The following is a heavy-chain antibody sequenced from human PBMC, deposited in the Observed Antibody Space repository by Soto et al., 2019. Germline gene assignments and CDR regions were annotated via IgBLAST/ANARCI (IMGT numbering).Heavy chain of an antibody. J-gene: IGHJ4*02. V-gene: IGHV3-30*18. CDR2: VSHDGRNT. CDR3: AKGGRQWLVTSDFNY. Sequence: PGGSLRLSCGASGLTCSKYAMHGVRQATGKGLEWVAVVSHDGRNTHYADSVKGRFTISRDSSKNTVSLEMTSLRAEDTAVYYCAKGGRQWLVTSDFNYWGQGALVTVSS. CDR1: GLTCSKYA. D-gene: IGHD6-19*01.